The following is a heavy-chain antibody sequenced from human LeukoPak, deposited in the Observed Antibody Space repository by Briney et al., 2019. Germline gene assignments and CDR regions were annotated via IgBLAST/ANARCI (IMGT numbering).Heavy chain of an antibody. CDR3: ARDEEESITIFGVVIIPRGFDY. J-gene: IGHJ4*02. V-gene: IGHV3-7*01. CDR1: GFTFSSYW. Sequence: GGSLRLSCAASGFTFSSYWMSWVRQAPGKGLEWVANIKQDGSEKYYADSVKGRFTISRDNAKKSLYLQMNSLRAEDTAVYYCARDEEESITIFGVVIIPRGFDYWGQGTLVTVSS. CDR2: IKQDGSEK. D-gene: IGHD3-3*01.